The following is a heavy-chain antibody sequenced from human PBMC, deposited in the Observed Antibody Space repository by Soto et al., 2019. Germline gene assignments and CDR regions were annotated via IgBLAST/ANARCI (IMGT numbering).Heavy chain of an antibody. J-gene: IGHJ4*02. D-gene: IGHD6-19*01. V-gene: IGHV1-3*05. CDR1: GYTFTGYA. CDR2: INAGNGNT. Sequence: QVQLVQSGAEEKKPGASVKVSCKASGYTFTGYAMHWVRQAPGQRLEWMGWINAGNGNTKYSQKFQGRVTITRDTSAITAHMELSSLSSEDTAVYYCARAVSVPADFDYWGQGTLVTVSS. CDR3: ARAVSVPADFDY.